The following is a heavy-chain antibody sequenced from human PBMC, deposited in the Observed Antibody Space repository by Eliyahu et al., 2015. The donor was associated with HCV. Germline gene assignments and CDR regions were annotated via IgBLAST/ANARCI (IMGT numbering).Heavy chain of an antibody. V-gene: IGHV4-39*01. CDR2: IYYSGST. Sequence: VKPSETLSLTCTVSGGSISSSSYYWGWIRQPPGKGLEWIGSIYYSGSTYYNPSLKXRVTISVDTSKNQFSLKLSSVTAADTAVYYCARLPAARRLTRGYYFDYWGQGTLVTVSS. J-gene: IGHJ4*02. CDR1: GGSISSSSYY. CDR3: ARLPAARRLTRGYYFDY. D-gene: IGHD6-6*01.